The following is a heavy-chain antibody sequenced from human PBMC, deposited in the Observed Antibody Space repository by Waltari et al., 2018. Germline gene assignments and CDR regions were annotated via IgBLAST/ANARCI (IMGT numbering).Heavy chain of an antibody. Sequence: QVQLQASGPGLVKPSETLSLPCPVSGGPISRYHLNWIRQPPGKVLDWIGYIYYSGSTNYNPSLKSRVTISVDTSKNQFSLKLSSVTAADTAVYYCARAVRGVMDYWGQGTLVTVSS. CDR1: GGPISRYH. CDR2: IYYSGST. V-gene: IGHV4-59*01. CDR3: ARAVRGVMDY. J-gene: IGHJ4*02. D-gene: IGHD3-10*01.